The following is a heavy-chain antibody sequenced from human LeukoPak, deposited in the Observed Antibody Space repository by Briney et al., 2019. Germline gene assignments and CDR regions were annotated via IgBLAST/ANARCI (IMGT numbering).Heavy chain of an antibody. CDR1: GFAFSGYS. J-gene: IGHJ5*02. V-gene: IGHV3-21*01. CDR2: ISGSSAYK. Sequence: PGGSLRLSCAASGFAFSGYSMNWVRQAPGKGLKWVSFISGSSAYKYYSDSVKGRFTISRDNAKNSLYLQMNSLRAEDTAVYYCARGRREGYCSGGSCHTPWGQGTLVTVSS. CDR3: ARGRREGYCSGGSCHTP. D-gene: IGHD2-15*01.